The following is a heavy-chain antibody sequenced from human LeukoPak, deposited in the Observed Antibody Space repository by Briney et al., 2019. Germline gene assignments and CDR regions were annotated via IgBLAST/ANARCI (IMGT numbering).Heavy chain of an antibody. CDR2: ISAYNGNT. V-gene: IGHV1-18*01. Sequence: GASVKVSCKASGYTFTSYAMNWVRQAPGQGLEWMGWISAYNGNTNYAQKLQGRVTMTTDTSTSTAYMELRSLRSDDTAVYYCASLRIGELSSASFDYWGQGTLVTVSS. CDR3: ASLRIGELSSASFDY. D-gene: IGHD3-10*01. J-gene: IGHJ4*02. CDR1: GYTFTSYA.